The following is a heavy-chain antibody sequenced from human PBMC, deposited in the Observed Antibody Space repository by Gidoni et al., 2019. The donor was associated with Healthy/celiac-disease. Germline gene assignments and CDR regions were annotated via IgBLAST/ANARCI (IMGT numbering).Heavy chain of an antibody. V-gene: IGHV3-21*01. CDR3: ARVGRYCSGGSCRWFDP. D-gene: IGHD2-15*01. Sequence: EVQLVESGGGLVKPGGSLRLSCAASGFTFSSYSMNWVRQAPGKGREWVSSISSSSSYIYYADSVKGRFTISRDNAKNSLYLQMNSLRAEDTAVYYCARVGRYCSGGSCRWFDPWGQGTLVTVSS. J-gene: IGHJ5*02. CDR1: GFTFSSYS. CDR2: ISSSSSYI.